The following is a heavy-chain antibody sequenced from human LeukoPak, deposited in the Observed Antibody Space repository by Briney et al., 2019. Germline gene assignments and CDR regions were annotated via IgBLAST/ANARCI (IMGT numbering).Heavy chain of an antibody. CDR2: IYYSGRT. CDR1: GGSISIFY. CDR3: ARGYVRPDY. J-gene: IGHJ4*02. D-gene: IGHD5-12*01. Sequence: KPSETLSLTCTVSGGSISIFYWSWIRQPPGKGLEWIGYIYYSGRTNYNPSHKSLVTISVDTSKNQFSLKLSSVTAADTAVYYCARGYVRPDYWGQGTLVTVSS. V-gene: IGHV4-59*01.